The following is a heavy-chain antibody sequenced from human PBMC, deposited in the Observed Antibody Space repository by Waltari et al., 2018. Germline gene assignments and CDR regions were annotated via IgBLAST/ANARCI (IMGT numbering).Heavy chain of an antibody. D-gene: IGHD4-4*01. Sequence: EVLLLESGGGLVQPGGSLRLSCAASGFTFSSYAMNWVRQAPGKGLEWVSTVTGNGGTTYYADSVKGRFTISRDNSKNTLYLQMNSLRAEDTAVYYCAKLTLVTATGDWGQGTLVTVSS. V-gene: IGHV3-23*01. CDR2: VTGNGGTT. J-gene: IGHJ4*02. CDR3: AKLTLVTATGD. CDR1: GFTFSSYA.